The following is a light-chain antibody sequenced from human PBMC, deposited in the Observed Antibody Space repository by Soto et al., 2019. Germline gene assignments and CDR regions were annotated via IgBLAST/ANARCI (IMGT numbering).Light chain of an antibody. CDR1: QSVSSY. CDR3: QQYHIWPSWT. Sequence: EIVLTQSPATLSLSPGERATLSCRASQSVSSYLAWYQQKPGQAPRLLIYGASTRATDIPARFSGSGSGTDFTLTISSLQSEDFAVYFCQQYHIWPSWTFGQGTKVELK. J-gene: IGKJ1*01. V-gene: IGKV3-15*01. CDR2: GAS.